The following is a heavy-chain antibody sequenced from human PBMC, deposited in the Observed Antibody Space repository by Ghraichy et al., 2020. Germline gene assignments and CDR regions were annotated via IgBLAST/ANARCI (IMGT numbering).Heavy chain of an antibody. V-gene: IGHV1-18*04. J-gene: IGHJ4*02. CDR1: GYTFTSNG. Sequence: ASVKVSCKAAGYTFTSNGITWVRQAPGQGLEWMGWITPDNGNTNYVQKLQGRVTMTTDTSTTTAYMELRSLRSDDTAVYYCGRVMFGGIIVDWGQGTLVTVSS. CDR2: ITPDNGNT. D-gene: IGHD3-16*02. CDR3: GRVMFGGIIVD.